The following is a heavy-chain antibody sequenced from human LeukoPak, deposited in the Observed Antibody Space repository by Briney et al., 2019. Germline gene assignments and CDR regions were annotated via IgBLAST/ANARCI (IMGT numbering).Heavy chain of an antibody. D-gene: IGHD3-10*01. CDR3: AAPLLYGSGSYSP. CDR2: IYYSGST. Sequence: PSETLSLICTVSGGSISSYYWSWIRQPPGKGLEWIGYIYYSGSTHYNPSLKSRVTISVDTSKNQFSLKLSSVTAADTAVYYCAAPLLYGSGSYSPWGQGTLVTVSS. CDR1: GGSISSYY. J-gene: IGHJ5*02. V-gene: IGHV4-59*12.